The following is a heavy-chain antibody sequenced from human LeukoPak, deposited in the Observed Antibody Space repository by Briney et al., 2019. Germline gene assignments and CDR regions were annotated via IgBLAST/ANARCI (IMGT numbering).Heavy chain of an antibody. D-gene: IGHD6-13*01. Sequence: ASVKVSCKASGYTFTSYDINWVRQATGQGLEWMGWMNPNSGNTGYAQKFQGRVTMTRNTSISTAYMELSSLRSEDTAVYYCARGSSSWTYYYYMDVWGKGTTVTISS. J-gene: IGHJ6*03. CDR2: MNPNSGNT. CDR3: ARGSSSWTYYYYMDV. CDR1: GYTFTSYD. V-gene: IGHV1-8*01.